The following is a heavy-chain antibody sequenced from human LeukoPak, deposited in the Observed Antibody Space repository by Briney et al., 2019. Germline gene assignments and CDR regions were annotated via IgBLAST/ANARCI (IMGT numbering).Heavy chain of an antibody. V-gene: IGHV3-7*01. CDR2: IKQDGSEK. J-gene: IGHJ4*02. Sequence: GGSLRLSCAASGFTFSSYWMSWVRQAPGKGLEWVANIKQDGSEKYYVDSVKGRFTISRDNAKNSLYLQMNSLRAEDTAVYYCARDQRTRYYYDSSGYYFYWGQGTLVTVSS. CDR1: GFTFSSYW. D-gene: IGHD3-22*01. CDR3: ARDQRTRYYYDSSGYYFY.